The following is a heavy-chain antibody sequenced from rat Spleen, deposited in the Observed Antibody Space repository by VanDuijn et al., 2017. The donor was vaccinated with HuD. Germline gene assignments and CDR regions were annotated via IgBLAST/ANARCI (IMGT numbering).Heavy chain of an antibody. D-gene: IGHD2-7*01. Sequence: EVQLVESGGDLVQPGRSLKLSCAASGFTLSNYGMHWIRQAPTKGLEWFASISPSGGTTYYRDSVKGRFTISRDNAKSTLSLQMDSLRSEDTATYYCTSHGARISRFAYWGQGTLVTVSS. CDR3: TSHGARISRFAY. CDR1: GFTLSNYG. CDR2: ISPSGGTT. J-gene: IGHJ3*01. V-gene: IGHV5-19*01.